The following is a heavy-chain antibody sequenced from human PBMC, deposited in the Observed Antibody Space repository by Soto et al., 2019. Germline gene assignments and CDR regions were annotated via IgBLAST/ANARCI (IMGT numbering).Heavy chain of an antibody. Sequence: SQTLSLTCAISGDSVSSNSAAWIWIRQSPSRGLEWLGRTYYRSKWYNDYAVSVKSRITINPDTSKNQFSLQLNSVTPEDTAVYYCARDRAYYYYSSGYYHDAFDFWGQGSRSPSPQ. CDR3: ARDRAYYYYSSGYYHDAFDF. CDR2: TYYRSKWYN. J-gene: IGHJ3*01. V-gene: IGHV6-1*01. CDR1: GDSVSSNSAA. D-gene: IGHD3-22*01.